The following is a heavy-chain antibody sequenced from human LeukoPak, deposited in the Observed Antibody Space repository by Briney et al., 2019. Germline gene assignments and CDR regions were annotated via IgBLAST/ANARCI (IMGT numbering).Heavy chain of an antibody. CDR1: GLTFSSYA. V-gene: IGHV3-23*01. D-gene: IGHD3-9*01. J-gene: IGHJ4*02. Sequence: PGGFLRLSCAASGLTFSSYAMSWVRQAPGKGLEWVSTLSGSGGSTDYADSVKGRFTISRDTSKNTLYLQMNSLRAEDTAVYYCAGGILTGYSDYWGQGTLVTVSS. CDR3: AGGILTGYSDY. CDR2: LSGSGGST.